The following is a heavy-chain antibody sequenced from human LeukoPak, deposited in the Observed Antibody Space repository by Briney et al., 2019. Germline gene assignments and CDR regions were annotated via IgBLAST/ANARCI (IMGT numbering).Heavy chain of an antibody. D-gene: IGHD2-2*01. V-gene: IGHV4-4*02. CDR3: ASIPSGYCSSTSCYSGYYFDY. CDR1: GGSISSSNW. J-gene: IGHJ4*02. Sequence: PSGTLSLTCAVSGGSISSSNWWSWVRQPPGKGLEWIGEIYHSGSTNYNPSLTSRVTISVDKSKSQFFLKLSSVTAADTAVYYCASIPSGYCSSTSCYSGYYFDYWGQGTLVTVSS. CDR2: IYHSGST.